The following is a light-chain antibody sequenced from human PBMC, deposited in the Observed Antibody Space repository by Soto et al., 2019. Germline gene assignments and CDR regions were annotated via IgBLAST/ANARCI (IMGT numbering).Light chain of an antibody. CDR3: QHYNSYSEA. J-gene: IGKJ1*01. CDR2: KAS. V-gene: IGKV1-5*03. Sequence: DIQMTQSPSTLSGSVGDRVTITCRASQTISSWLAWYQQKPGKAPKLLIYKASTLKSGVPSRFSGSGSGTAFTLTISSLQPDECATDDGQHYNSYSEAFGQGTKVDIK. CDR1: QTISSW.